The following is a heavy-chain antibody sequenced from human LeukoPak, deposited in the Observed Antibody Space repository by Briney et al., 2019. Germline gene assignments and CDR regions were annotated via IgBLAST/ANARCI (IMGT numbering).Heavy chain of an antibody. J-gene: IGHJ4*02. CDR2: ISSSGSTI. CDR3: ARRLVVVADPFDY. CDR1: GFTFSDYY. D-gene: IGHD2-15*01. Sequence: PGGTLRLSCAASGFTFSDYYMSWIRQAPGKGLEWVSYISSSGSTIYYADSVKGRFTISRDNAKNSLYLQMNSLRAEDTAVYYCARRLVVVADPFDYWGQGTLVTVSS. V-gene: IGHV3-11*01.